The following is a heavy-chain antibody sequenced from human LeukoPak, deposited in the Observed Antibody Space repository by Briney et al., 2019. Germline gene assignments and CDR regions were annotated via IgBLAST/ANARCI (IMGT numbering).Heavy chain of an antibody. CDR2: IYYSGST. J-gene: IGHJ3*02. CDR3: ARDMQAVAGQPQENDAFDI. Sequence: PSETLSLTCTVSGRSISIYYWSWIGQPPGKGREWLGYIYYSGSTNYNPSLKSRVTISVDTSKNQFSLKLSSVTAADTAVYYCARDMQAVAGQPQENDAFDIWGQGTMVTVSS. V-gene: IGHV4-59*01. CDR1: GRSISIYY. D-gene: IGHD6-19*01.